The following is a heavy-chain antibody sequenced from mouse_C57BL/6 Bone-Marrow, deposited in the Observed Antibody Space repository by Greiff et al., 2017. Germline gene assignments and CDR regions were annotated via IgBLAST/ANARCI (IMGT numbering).Heavy chain of an antibody. V-gene: IGHV5-17*01. Sequence: EVKLMESGGGLVQPGGSLKLSCAASGFTFSDYGMHWVRQAPEKGLEWVAYISSGSSTIYYADTVKGRFTISRDNAKNTLFLQMTSLRSEDTAMYYCARPGDYDYYAMDYWGQGTSVTVSS. D-gene: IGHD2-4*01. CDR3: ARPGDYDYYAMDY. CDR2: ISSGSSTI. CDR1: GFTFSDYG. J-gene: IGHJ4*01.